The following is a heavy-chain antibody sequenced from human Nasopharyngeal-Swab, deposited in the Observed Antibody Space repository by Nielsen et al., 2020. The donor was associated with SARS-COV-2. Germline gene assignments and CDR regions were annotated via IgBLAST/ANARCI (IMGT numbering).Heavy chain of an antibody. CDR3: ARPGWEPYTYYYYGMDV. J-gene: IGHJ6*04. D-gene: IGHD1-26*01. V-gene: IGHV7-4-1*02. Sequence: ASVKVSCKASGYTFTSYAMNWVRQAPGQGLEWMGWINTNTGNPTYAQGFTGRFVFSWDTSVSTAYLQISSLKAEDTAVYYCARPGWEPYTYYYYGMDVWGKGTTVTVSS. CDR1: GYTFTSYA. CDR2: INTNTGNP.